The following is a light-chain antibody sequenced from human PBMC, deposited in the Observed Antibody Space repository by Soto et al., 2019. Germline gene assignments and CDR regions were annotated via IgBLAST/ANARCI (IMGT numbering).Light chain of an antibody. CDR3: QQSYSTPPRT. CDR1: QSISNY. Sequence: DIQMTQSPSSLSASVGDRVTITCRASQSISNYFNWYXQKXGXXXXXXXXPAXXLQSGVQSRFSGSGSGTDFTLTISSLQPEDFATDYCQQSYSTPPRTFGGGTKV. CDR2: PAX. J-gene: IGKJ4*01. V-gene: IGKV1-39*01.